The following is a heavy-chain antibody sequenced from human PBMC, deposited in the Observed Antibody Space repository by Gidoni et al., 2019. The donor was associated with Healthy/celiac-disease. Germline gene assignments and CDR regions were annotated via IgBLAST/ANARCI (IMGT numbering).Heavy chain of an antibody. J-gene: IGHJ6*03. V-gene: IGHV6-1*01. CDR2: TYYRSKWYN. CDR1: GDRVSSNSAP. D-gene: IGHD1-26*01. Sequence: QVQLQQSGPGLCKPSQTLSLPCALSGDRVSSNSAPWNWIRQSPSRGLECLGRTYYRSKWYNDYAVSVKSRITINPDTSKNQFSLQLNSVTPEDTAVYYCASSRSYYDYYYYYMDVWGKGTTVTVSS. CDR3: ASSRSYYDYYYYYMDV.